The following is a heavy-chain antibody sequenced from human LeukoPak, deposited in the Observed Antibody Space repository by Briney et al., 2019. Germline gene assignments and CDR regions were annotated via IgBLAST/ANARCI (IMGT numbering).Heavy chain of an antibody. V-gene: IGHV5-51*01. CDR1: GYSFTSYW. J-gene: IGHJ1*01. CDR3: AFSRGIGGSGYMGAGGPEYFQH. D-gene: IGHD5-12*01. CDR2: IYPGDSDT. Sequence: GESLKISCKGSGYSFTSYWIGWVRQMPGKGLEWMGIIYPGDSDTRYSPSFQGQVTISADKSISTAYLQWSSLKASDTAMYYCAFSRGIGGSGYMGAGGPEYFQHWGQGTLVTVSS.